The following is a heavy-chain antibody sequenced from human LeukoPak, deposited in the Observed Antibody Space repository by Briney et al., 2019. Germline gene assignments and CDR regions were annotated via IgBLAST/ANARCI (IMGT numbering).Heavy chain of an antibody. J-gene: IGHJ4*02. CDR1: GGSVSSGSYY. Sequence: PSETLSLTCTVSGGSVSSGSYYWSWIRQPPGKGLEWIGYIYYSGSTNYNPSLKSRVTISVDTSKIQFSLKLSSVTAADTAVYYCARANVGFGELLSFDYWGQGTLVTVSS. CDR3: ARANVGFGELLSFDY. CDR2: IYYSGST. D-gene: IGHD3-10*01. V-gene: IGHV4-61*01.